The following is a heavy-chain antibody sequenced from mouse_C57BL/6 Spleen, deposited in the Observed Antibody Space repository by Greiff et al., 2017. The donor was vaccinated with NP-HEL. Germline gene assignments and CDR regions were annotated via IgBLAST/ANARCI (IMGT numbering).Heavy chain of an antibody. CDR1: GYTFTEYT. J-gene: IGHJ3*01. Sequence: VQLQQSGAELVKPGASVKLSCKASGYTFTEYTIHWVKQRSGQGLEWIGWFYPGSGSIKYNEKFKDKATLTADNSSSTVYMELSRLTSEDSAVYCCARHEDQRGHYYGSSRAWFAYWGQGTLVTVSA. CDR2: FYPGSGSI. CDR3: ARHEDQRGHYYGSSRAWFAY. V-gene: IGHV1-62-2*01. D-gene: IGHD1-1*01.